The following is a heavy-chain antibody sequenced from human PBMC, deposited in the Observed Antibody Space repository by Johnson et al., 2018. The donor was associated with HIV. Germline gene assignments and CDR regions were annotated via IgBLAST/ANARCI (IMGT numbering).Heavy chain of an antibody. CDR1: RFTFSNAW. Sequence: VQLVESGGGLVKPGGSLRLSCAASRFTFSNAWMTWVRQAPGKGLEWVSVIYSGGNTYYTDSVKGRFTISRDNSKNTLYLQMNSLRAGDTAVYYCARGSSYYYDSSGSDAFDIWGQGTMVTVSS. D-gene: IGHD3-22*01. CDR3: ARGSSYYYDSSGSDAFDI. J-gene: IGHJ3*02. V-gene: IGHV3-66*01. CDR2: IYSGGNT.